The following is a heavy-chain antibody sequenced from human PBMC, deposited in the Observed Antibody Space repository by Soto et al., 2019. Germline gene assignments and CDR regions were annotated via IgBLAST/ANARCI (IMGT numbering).Heavy chain of an antibody. CDR1: GGSISSSSYY. J-gene: IGHJ6*03. CDR3: ARLTDGGVTHYYYYYMDV. CDR2: IYYSGST. Sequence: QLQLQESGPGLVKPSETLSLTCTVSGGSISSSSYYWGWIRQPPGKGLEWIGSIYYSGSTYYNPSLKSRVTVSVDTSKNQFSLKLSCVTAADTAVYYCARLTDGGVTHYYYYYMDVWGKGTTVTVSS. D-gene: IGHD3-16*01. V-gene: IGHV4-39*01.